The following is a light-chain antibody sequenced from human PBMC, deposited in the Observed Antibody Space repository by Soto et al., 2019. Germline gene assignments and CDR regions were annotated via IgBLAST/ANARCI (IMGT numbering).Light chain of an antibody. Sequence: ETVMTQSPATLSVSPGERTTLSCRASQSVSSNLAWYQQRPGQAPRLLIYGVSTRATGIPARFSGSGSGTEFTLTISSLQSEDFAVYYCQQYNNWPLTFGGGTKVDIK. J-gene: IGKJ4*01. V-gene: IGKV3-15*01. CDR3: QQYNNWPLT. CDR2: GVS. CDR1: QSVSSN.